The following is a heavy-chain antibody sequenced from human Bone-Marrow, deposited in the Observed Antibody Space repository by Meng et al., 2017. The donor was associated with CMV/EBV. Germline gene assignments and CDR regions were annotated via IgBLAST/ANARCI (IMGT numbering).Heavy chain of an antibody. J-gene: IGHJ5*02. CDR3: ARTRKEWLFINWFDP. Sequence: GSLRLSCAVYGGSFSGYYWSWIRQPPGKGLEWIGEINHSGSTNYNPSLKSRVTISVDTSKNQFSLKLRSVTAADTAVYYCARTRKEWLFINWFDPWGQGTLVTVSS. CDR2: INHSGST. V-gene: IGHV4-34*01. D-gene: IGHD3-3*01. CDR1: GGSFSGYY.